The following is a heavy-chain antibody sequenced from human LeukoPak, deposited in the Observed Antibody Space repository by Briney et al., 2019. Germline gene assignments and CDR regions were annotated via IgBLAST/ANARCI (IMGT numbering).Heavy chain of an antibody. V-gene: IGHV3-23*01. CDR3: AKDRAGAN. J-gene: IGHJ4*02. CDR2: ISGSGNVT. Sequence: GESLKISCVGSGFTFAKYAMTWVREAPGKGLEWVSVISGSGNVTYYAESVKGRFTISRDNSKRTLYLQMDSLRADDTVIYYCAKDRAGANWGQGTLVLVSS. CDR1: GFTFAKYA.